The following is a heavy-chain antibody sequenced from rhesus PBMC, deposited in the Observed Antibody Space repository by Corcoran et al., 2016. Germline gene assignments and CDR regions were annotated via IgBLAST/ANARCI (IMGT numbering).Heavy chain of an antibody. CDR3: ARDKAYDRGFYRFDV. J-gene: IGHJ5-1*01. V-gene: IGHV4S10*01. Sequence: QVQLQESGPGVVKPSETLSLTCAVSGGSISDTYRLNWIRQPPWKGLEWLVYIFGDNPHHTYHPALMSLVTISQDPANNHFSLRLSYLVAADTAVYYCARDKAYDRGFYRFDVWGPGVLVTVSS. D-gene: IGHD3-28*01. CDR1: GGSISDTYR. CDR2: IFGDNPHH.